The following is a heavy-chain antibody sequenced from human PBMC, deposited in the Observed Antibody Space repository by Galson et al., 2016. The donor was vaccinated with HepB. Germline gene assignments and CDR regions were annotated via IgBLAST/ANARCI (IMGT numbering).Heavy chain of an antibody. J-gene: IGHJ6*02. CDR1: GYTFTSHY. CDR2: FDPSSGST. Sequence: SVKVSCKASGYTFTSHYMHWVRQAPGQGLEWMGIFDPSSGSTRYPQNFQGRVTMTRDTSTSTVYMQLSSLRSDDTAVYYCARDVEGGYGMDVWGQGTTVIVSS. D-gene: IGHD1-26*01. CDR3: ARDVEGGYGMDV. V-gene: IGHV1-46*01.